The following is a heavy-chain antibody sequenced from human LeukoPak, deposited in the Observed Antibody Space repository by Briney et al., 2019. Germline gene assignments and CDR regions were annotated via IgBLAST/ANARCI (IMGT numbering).Heavy chain of an antibody. Sequence: GGSLRLSCAASGFTFSSYWMSWVRQAPGKGLEWVANIKQDGSEKYYVDSVKGRFTISRDNAKNSLYLQMNGLRAEDTAVYYCARHPNNYYFDYWGQGTLVTVSS. V-gene: IGHV3-7*01. J-gene: IGHJ4*02. CDR1: GFTFSSYW. D-gene: IGHD1/OR15-1a*01. CDR3: ARHPNNYYFDY. CDR2: IKQDGSEK.